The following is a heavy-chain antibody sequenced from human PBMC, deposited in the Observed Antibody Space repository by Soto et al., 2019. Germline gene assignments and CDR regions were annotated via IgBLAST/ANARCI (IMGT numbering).Heavy chain of an antibody. Sequence: PVVSLRRSCSSSVFTFSSYSINLFLQAPGKGLEWVSSISSSSSYIYYADSVKGRFTISRDNAKNSLYLQMNSLRAEDTAVYYCARDWGIIVYYGMEVWGKGNTVNVSS. CDR1: VFTFSSYS. V-gene: IGHV3-21*01. CDR3: ARDWGIIVYYGMEV. J-gene: IGHJ6*04. D-gene: IGHD3-10*01. CDR2: ISSSSSYI.